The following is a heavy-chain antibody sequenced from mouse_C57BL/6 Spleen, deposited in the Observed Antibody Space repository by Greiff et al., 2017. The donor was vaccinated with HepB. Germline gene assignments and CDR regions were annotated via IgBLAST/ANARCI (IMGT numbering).Heavy chain of an antibody. V-gene: IGHV5-17*01. J-gene: IGHJ2*01. Sequence: DVQLVESGGGLVKPGGSLKLSCAASGFTFSDYGMHWVRQAPEKGLEWVAYISSGSSTIYYADTVKGRFTISRDNAKNTLFLQMTSLRSEDTAMYYCARSGYYGYYFDYWGQGTTLTVSS. CDR2: ISSGSSTI. D-gene: IGHD2-3*01. CDR1: GFTFSDYG. CDR3: ARSGYYGYYFDY.